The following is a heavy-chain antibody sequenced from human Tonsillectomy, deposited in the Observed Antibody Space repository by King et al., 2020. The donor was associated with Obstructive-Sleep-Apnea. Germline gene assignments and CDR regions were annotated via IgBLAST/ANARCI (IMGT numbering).Heavy chain of an antibody. D-gene: IGHD6-6*01. V-gene: IGHV4-59*01. CDR2: IYYSGST. CDR1: GGSISSYY. Sequence: VQLQESGPGLVKPSETLSLTCTVSGGSISSYYWSWILQPPGKGLEWIGYIYYSGSTNYNTSLKSRVTISVDTSKNQFSLKLSSVTAADTAVYYCARDRRPYYFDYWGQGTLVTVSS. CDR3: ARDRRPYYFDY. J-gene: IGHJ4*02.